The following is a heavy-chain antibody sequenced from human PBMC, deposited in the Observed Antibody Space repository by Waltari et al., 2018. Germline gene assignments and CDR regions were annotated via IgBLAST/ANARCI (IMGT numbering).Heavy chain of an antibody. Sequence: EVQLVESGGGLVQAGGSLRLSCAASGFSFSSYWMSWVRQAPGKGLEWVAIIKQDGSENYYVDSVKGRFTISRDNAKNSLYLQMNSLRADDTAVYYCARDHIVGATNFDYWGQGTLVTVSS. V-gene: IGHV3-7*03. D-gene: IGHD1-26*01. CDR3: ARDHIVGATNFDY. CDR2: IKQDGSEN. J-gene: IGHJ4*02. CDR1: GFSFSSYW.